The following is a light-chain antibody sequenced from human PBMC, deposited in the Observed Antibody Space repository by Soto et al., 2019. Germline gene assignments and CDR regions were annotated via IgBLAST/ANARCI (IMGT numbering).Light chain of an antibody. V-gene: IGKV3-11*01. CDR1: QSVSSY. Sequence: EIVLTQSPATLSLSPGERATLSCRASQSVSSYLAWYQQKPGQAPRLLIYDASNRATGIPARFSGSGSGTDFTLTISSLEPEDFAVYYXQQRSNWPGGTFGQGTKVEIK. CDR3: QQRSNWPGGT. J-gene: IGKJ1*01. CDR2: DAS.